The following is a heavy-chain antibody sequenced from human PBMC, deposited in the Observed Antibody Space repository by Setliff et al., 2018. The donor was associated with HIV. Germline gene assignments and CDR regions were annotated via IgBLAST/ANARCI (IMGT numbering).Heavy chain of an antibody. J-gene: IGHJ5*02. CDR3: ARQEDYYDSSGYYYRWFDP. V-gene: IGHV5-51*01. CDR2: IFPSDSDI. D-gene: IGHD3-22*01. CDR1: GYKFYTYW. Sequence: PGESLKISCKASGYKFYTYWIGWVRQMPGKGLEWMGIIFPSDSDIKYSPSFQGQVTISADKSISTAYLQWSSLKASDTAMYYCARQEDYYDSSGYYYRWFDPWGQGTLVTVSS.